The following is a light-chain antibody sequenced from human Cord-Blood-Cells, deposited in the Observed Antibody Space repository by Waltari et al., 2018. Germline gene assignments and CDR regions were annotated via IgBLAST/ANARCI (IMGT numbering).Light chain of an antibody. CDR3: SSYTSSSTLV. Sequence: QSALPQPPPVSGSPGQSITISCTGTSSDVGGYNYVSGYQQHPGKAPKLMIYDASTRPSGVSNRFSGSKSGNTASLTISGLQAEDEADYYCSSYTSSSTLVFGGGTKLTVL. V-gene: IGLV2-14*01. CDR1: SSDVGGYNY. J-gene: IGLJ2*01. CDR2: DAS.